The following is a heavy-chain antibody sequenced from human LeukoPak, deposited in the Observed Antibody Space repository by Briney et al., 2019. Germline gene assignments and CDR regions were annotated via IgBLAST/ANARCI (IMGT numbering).Heavy chain of an antibody. J-gene: IGHJ4*02. V-gene: IGHV3-7*01. CDR2: IKQDGSEK. CDR3: VCLGLGGLSLD. Sequence: GGSLRLSCAASGFTFSSYWMSWVRQAPGKGLEWVANIKQDGSEKYYVDSVKGRFTISRDNAKNTLYLQMNSLRVEDTAVYYCVCLGLGGLSLDWGQGTLVTVSS. CDR1: GFTFSSYW. D-gene: IGHD3-16*01.